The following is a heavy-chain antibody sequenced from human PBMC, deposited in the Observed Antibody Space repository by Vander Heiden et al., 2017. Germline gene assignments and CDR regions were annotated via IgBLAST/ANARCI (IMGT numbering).Heavy chain of an antibody. V-gene: IGHV1-18*01. Sequence: QVQLMQSGAEVKKPGASVKVSFTASGYTFTTYGIRWVRQAPGQGLEWMGWIRPYNGDTYYAQKFQGRVTMTTDTSTSTVYVEVRSLRSDDTAVYYCATHGGSGAVAGTEGCWGQGTLIIVSS. J-gene: IGHJ4*02. D-gene: IGHD6-19*01. CDR2: IRPYNGDT. CDR3: ATHGGSGAVAGTEGC. CDR1: GYTFTTYG.